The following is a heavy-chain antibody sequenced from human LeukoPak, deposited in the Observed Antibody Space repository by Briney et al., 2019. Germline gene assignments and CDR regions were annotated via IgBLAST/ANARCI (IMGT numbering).Heavy chain of an antibody. J-gene: IGHJ2*01. Sequence: SETLSLTCTVSGGSISSGGYYWSWIRQHPGKGLEWIGYTYYSGSTYYNPSLQSRVTISMDTPKNQFSLNLSSVTAADTAVYYCARRAPSAGYFDLWGRGTPVTVSS. CDR3: ARRAPSAGYFDL. CDR1: GGSISSGGYY. V-gene: IGHV4-31*03. CDR2: TYYSGST.